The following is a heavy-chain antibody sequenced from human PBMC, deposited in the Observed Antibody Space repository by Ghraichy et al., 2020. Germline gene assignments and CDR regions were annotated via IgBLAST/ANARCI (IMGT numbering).Heavy chain of an antibody. CDR1: SGSFSGYY. V-gene: IGHV4-34*01. CDR2: INDSGST. Sequence: SETLSLTCAVYSGSFSGYYWSWIRQPPGKGLEWIGEINDSGSTNHNPSLESRITLSVDTSKNQFSLKLNSVTAADTAVYYCARGWSNQPHSWGQGTLVTVSP. CDR3: ARGWSNQPHS. J-gene: IGHJ4*02. D-gene: IGHD3-3*01.